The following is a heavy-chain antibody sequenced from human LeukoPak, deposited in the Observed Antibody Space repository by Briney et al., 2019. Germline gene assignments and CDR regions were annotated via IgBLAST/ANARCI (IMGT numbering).Heavy chain of an antibody. CDR3: ARGGFVY. J-gene: IGHJ4*02. CDR2: INHSGRT. V-gene: IGHV4-34*01. Sequence: SETLSLTCAVYGGSFSGYYWSWIRQPPGKGLEWVGEINHSGRTNYNPSLKSRVTISVDTSKNQFSLKLSSVTAADTAVYYCARGGFVYWGQGTLVTVSS. CDR1: GGSFSGYY.